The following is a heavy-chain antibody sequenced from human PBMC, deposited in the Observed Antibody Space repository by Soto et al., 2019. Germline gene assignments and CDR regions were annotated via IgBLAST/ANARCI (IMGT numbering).Heavy chain of an antibody. CDR1: GGTFSSYA. D-gene: IGHD6-19*01. CDR3: ASPSTVAGPAIFDY. CDR2: IIPIFGTA. J-gene: IGHJ4*02. V-gene: IGHV1-69*01. Sequence: QVQLVQSGAEVKKPGSSVKVSCKASGGTFSSYAISWVRQAPGQGLEWMGGIIPIFGTANYAQKFQGRVTITADESTSTADMELSSLRSEDTAVYYCASPSTVAGPAIFDYWGQGTLVTVSS.